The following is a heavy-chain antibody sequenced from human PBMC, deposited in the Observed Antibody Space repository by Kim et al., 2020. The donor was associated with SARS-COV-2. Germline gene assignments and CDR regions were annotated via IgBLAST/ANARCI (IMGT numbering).Heavy chain of an antibody. D-gene: IGHD2-21*02. J-gene: IGHJ6*02. V-gene: IGHV3-48*02. CDR2: ISSSSSTI. CDR1: GFTFSSYS. CDR3: VRDRHIVVVTAIDGYYGMDV. Sequence: GGSLRLSCAASGFTFSSYSMNWVRQAPGKGLEWVSYISSSSSTIYYADSVKGRFTISRDNAKNSLYLQMNSLRDEDTAVYYCVRDRHIVVVTAIDGYYGMDVWGQGTTVTVSS.